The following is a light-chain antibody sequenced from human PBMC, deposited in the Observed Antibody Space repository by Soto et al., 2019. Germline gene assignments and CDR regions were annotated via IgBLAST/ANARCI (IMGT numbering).Light chain of an antibody. J-gene: IGKJ1*01. CDR3: QQSNSYSPT. CDR1: QSVSTW. Sequence: DIQMTQSPSSLSASVGDTVTITCRASQSVSTWLAWYQQKPGKAPKLLIYDASSLESGVPSRFSGSGSGTKLTLTISSLQAEDSATYYCQQSNSYSPTFGQGTK. CDR2: DAS. V-gene: IGKV1-5*01.